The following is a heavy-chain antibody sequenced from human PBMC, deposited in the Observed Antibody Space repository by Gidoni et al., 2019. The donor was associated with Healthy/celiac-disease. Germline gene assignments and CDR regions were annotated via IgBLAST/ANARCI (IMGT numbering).Heavy chain of an antibody. CDR2: RSYDGSNK. J-gene: IGHJ3*02. CDR1: GFTLSSYA. V-gene: IGHV3-30-3*01. Sequence: QVQLVESGGGVVQPGRSLRLYCAASGFTLSSYAMHWVRQAPGKGLEWVAVRSYDGSNKYYADSVKGRFTISRDNSKNTLYLQMNSLRAEDTAVYYCARDNSSGWYDAFDIWGQGTMVTVSS. D-gene: IGHD6-19*01. CDR3: ARDNSSGWYDAFDI.